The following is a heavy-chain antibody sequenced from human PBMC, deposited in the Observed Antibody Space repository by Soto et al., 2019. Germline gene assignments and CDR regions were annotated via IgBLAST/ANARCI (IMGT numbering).Heavy chain of an antibody. CDR1: GGSISSYY. CDR2: IYYSGST. V-gene: IGHV4-59*01. CDR3: ARQRLRGYSWFAP. Sequence: QVQLQESGPGLVKPSETLSLTCTVSGGSISSYYWSWIRQPPGKGLEWIGYIYYSGSTNYNPSLKRRVTTSVDTSKNQLSLKLSYVSAADAAVYYCARQRLRGYSWFAPWGQGTLVTVSS. D-gene: IGHD3-10*01. J-gene: IGHJ5*02.